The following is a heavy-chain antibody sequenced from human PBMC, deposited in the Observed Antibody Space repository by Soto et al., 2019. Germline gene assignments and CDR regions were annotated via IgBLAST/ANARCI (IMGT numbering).Heavy chain of an antibody. J-gene: IGHJ6*02. V-gene: IGHV4-59*01. CDR1: NGSISSYY. D-gene: IGHD3-3*01. CDR3: AVCDRLRFLEWKTQYYYYYGMDV. CDR2: IYYSGST. Sequence: SETLSLTCTVSNGSISSYYWSWIRQPPGKGLEWIGSIYYSGSTNYSPSLERRVTLSVDTSMNQFSLRLTSVTAADTAVYYCAVCDRLRFLEWKTQYYYYYGMDVWGQGTTVTVSS.